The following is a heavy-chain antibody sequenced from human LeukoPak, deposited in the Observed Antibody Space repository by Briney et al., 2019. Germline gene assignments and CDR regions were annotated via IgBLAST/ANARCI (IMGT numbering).Heavy chain of an antibody. CDR2: IGISSGPL. J-gene: IGHJ4*02. D-gene: IGHD3-10*01. CDR3: ARANGYTSSYSFDY. CDR1: GFTFNHYA. V-gene: IGHV3-48*04. Sequence: GGSLRLTCAASGFTFNHYAMNWVRQTPGGRLEWVSFIGISSGPLLYADSVKGRFTISRDNAKASVYLQMNRLRAEDTAVYYCARANGYTSSYSFDYWGQGILVTVSS.